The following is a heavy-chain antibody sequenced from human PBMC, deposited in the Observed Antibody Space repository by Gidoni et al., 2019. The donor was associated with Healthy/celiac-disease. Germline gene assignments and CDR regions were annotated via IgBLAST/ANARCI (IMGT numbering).Heavy chain of an antibody. V-gene: IGHV4-39*01. Sequence: QLQLQESGPGLVKPSETLSLTCTVSGGSIRSCSYYWGWLRQPPGKGLEWIGSIYYSGSTYYNPSLKSRVTISVDTSKNQFSLKLSSVTAADTAVYYCARLGRIAAQGMLPDYWGQGTLVTVSS. D-gene: IGHD6-13*01. J-gene: IGHJ4*02. CDR3: ARLGRIAAQGMLPDY. CDR2: IYYSGST. CDR1: GGSIRSCSYY.